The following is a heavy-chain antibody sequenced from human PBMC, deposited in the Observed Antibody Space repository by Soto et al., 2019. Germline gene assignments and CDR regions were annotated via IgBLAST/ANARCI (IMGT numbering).Heavy chain of an antibody. CDR2: INPSGGST. J-gene: IGHJ3*02. V-gene: IGHV1-46*01. CDR1: GYTFTSDY. CDR3: ARAWDYYDSSGYPTTGSAAFDI. Sequence: ASVKTSCKASGYTFTSDYMHWVRQAPGQGLEWMGIINPSGGSTSYAQKFQGRVTMTRDTSTSTVYMELSSLRSEDTAVYYCARAWDYYDSSGYPTTGSAAFDIWGQGTMVTVSS. D-gene: IGHD3-22*01.